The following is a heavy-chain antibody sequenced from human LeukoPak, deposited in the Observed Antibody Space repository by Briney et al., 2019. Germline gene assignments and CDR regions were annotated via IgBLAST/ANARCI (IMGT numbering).Heavy chain of an antibody. D-gene: IGHD3-22*01. CDR2: IFYSGST. Sequence: SETLSLTCTVSGGSISSYYWSWIRQPPGKGLEWIGYIFYSGSTNYNPSLKSRVTISVDTSKNQFSLKLSSVTAADTAVYYCARGIGPNRRLYYYDSSPYYYFDYWGQGTLVTVSS. V-gene: IGHV4-59*01. CDR3: ARGIGPNRRLYYYDSSPYYYFDY. J-gene: IGHJ4*02. CDR1: GGSISSYY.